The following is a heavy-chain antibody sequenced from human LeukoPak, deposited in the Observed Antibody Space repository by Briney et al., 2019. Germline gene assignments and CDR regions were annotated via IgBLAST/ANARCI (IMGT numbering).Heavy chain of an antibody. Sequence: SETLSLTCTVSGGSISSGGYSWSWIRQHPGKGLEWIGYIYYSGSTYYNPSLKSRVTMSVDTSKNQFSLKLSSVTAADTAVYYCARDRSGSYIFDYWGQGTLVTVSS. D-gene: IGHD1-26*01. J-gene: IGHJ4*02. V-gene: IGHV4-31*03. CDR2: IYYSGST. CDR1: GGSISSGGYS. CDR3: ARDRSGSYIFDY.